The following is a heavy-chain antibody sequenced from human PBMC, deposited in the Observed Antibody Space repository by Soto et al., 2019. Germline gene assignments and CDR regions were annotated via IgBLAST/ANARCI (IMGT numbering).Heavy chain of an antibody. CDR3: ARQIYGSDTGPNFQYYFDS. Sequence: GESLKISCKGSGYSFTSYWIGWVSQMPGKGLEWMGIIYPGDSDTRYSPSFQGQVTISADKSISTAYLQWSSLRASDTAMYYCARQIYGSDTGPNFQYYFDSWGQGTPVTAPQ. CDR1: GYSFTSYW. D-gene: IGHD5-18*01. V-gene: IGHV5-51*01. CDR2: IYPGDSDT. J-gene: IGHJ4*02.